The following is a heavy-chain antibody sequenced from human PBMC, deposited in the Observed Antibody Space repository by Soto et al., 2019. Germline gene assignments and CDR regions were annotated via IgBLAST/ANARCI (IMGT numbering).Heavy chain of an antibody. D-gene: IGHD3-3*01. Sequence: PSETLSLPCTVSGGSISRGGYYWSWIRQHPGKGLEWIGYIYYSGSTYYNPSLKSRVTISVDTSKNQFSLKLSSVTAADTAVYYCASWRNYYFDYCAQGSLVPVSS. V-gene: IGHV4-31*03. CDR2: IYYSGST. CDR1: GGSISRGGYY. J-gene: IGHJ4*02. CDR3: ASWRNYYFDY.